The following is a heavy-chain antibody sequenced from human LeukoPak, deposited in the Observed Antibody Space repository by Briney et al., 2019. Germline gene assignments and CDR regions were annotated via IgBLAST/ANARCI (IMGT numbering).Heavy chain of an antibody. J-gene: IGHJ4*02. D-gene: IGHD3-3*01. CDR3: ARRIYDFWSGYQYYFDY. Sequence: PSETLSLTCVVSGGSFSGYYWSWIRQPPGKGLEWIGEINHSGSTNYNPSLKTRVTISVDTSKNQFSLKLSSVTAADTAVYYCARRIYDFWSGYQYYFDYWGQGTLVTVSS. V-gene: IGHV4-34*01. CDR2: INHSGST. CDR1: GGSFSGYY.